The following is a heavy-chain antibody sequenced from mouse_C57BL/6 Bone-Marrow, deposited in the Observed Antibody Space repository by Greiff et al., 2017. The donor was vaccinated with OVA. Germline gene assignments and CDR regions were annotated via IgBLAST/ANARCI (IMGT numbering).Heavy chain of an antibody. Sequence: EVKLMESGPGLVKPSQSLSLTCSVTGYSITSGYYWNWIRQFPGNKLEWMGYISYDGSNNYNPSLKNRISITRDTSKNQFFLKLNSVTTEDTATYYCARKGNLDTTVDWYFDVWGTGTTVTVSS. CDR1: GYSITSGYY. J-gene: IGHJ1*03. D-gene: IGHD1-1*01. V-gene: IGHV3-6*01. CDR3: ARKGNLDTTVDWYFDV. CDR2: ISYDGSN.